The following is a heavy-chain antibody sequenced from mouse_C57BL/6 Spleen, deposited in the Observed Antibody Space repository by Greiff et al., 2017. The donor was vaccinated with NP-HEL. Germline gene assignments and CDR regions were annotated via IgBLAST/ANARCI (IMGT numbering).Heavy chain of an antibody. CDR2: INYDGSST. J-gene: IGHJ1*03. Sequence: EVKLVESEGGLVQPGSSMKLSCTASGFTFSDYYMAWVRQVPEKGLEWVANINYDGSSTYYLDSLKSRFIISRDNAKNILYLQMSSLKSEDTATYYCAREPAPYWYFDVWGTGTTVTVSS. V-gene: IGHV5-16*01. CDR1: GFTFSDYY. CDR3: AREPAPYWYFDV.